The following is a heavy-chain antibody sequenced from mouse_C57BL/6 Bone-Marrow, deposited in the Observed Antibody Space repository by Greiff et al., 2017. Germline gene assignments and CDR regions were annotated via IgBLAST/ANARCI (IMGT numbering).Heavy chain of an antibody. D-gene: IGHD1-1*01. V-gene: IGHV1-15*01. CDR2: IDPETGGT. CDR1: GYTFTDYE. Sequence: QVQLQQSGAELVRPGASVTLSCKASGYTFTDYEMHWVKQTPVHGLEWIGAIDPETGGTAYNQKFKGKAILTADKSSSTAYMELRSLTSEDSAVYYCTRCLITTVVAHWYFDVWGTGTTVTVSS. J-gene: IGHJ1*03. CDR3: TRCLITTVVAHWYFDV.